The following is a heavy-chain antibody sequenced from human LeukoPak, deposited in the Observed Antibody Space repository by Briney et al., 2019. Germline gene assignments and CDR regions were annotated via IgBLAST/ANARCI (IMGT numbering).Heavy chain of an antibody. Sequence: AASVKVSCKASGGTFSSYAISWVRLAPGQGLEWMGRIIPIFGTANYAQKFQGRVTITTDESTSTAYMELSSLRSEDTAVYYCARSAYSYGYEPYFDYWGQGTLVTVSS. CDR1: GGTFSSYA. J-gene: IGHJ4*02. CDR3: ARSAYSYGYEPYFDY. D-gene: IGHD5-18*01. CDR2: IIPIFGTA. V-gene: IGHV1-69*05.